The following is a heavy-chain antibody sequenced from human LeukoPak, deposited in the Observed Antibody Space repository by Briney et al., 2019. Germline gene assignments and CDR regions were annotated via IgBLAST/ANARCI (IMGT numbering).Heavy chain of an antibody. D-gene: IGHD3-16*02. V-gene: IGHV4-34*01. J-gene: IGHJ4*02. Sequence: SETLSLTCAVYGGSFSDYYWSWIRQPPGRGLEWIGEINHSGSTNYNSSLKSRVTISVDTSKNQFSLNLSSVTAADTAVYYCARQWAIVIVFVSWGQGTLVTVSS. CDR1: GGSFSDYY. CDR3: ARQWAIVIVFVS. CDR2: INHSGST.